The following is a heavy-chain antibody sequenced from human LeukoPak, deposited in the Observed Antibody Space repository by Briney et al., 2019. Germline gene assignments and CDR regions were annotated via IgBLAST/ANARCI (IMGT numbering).Heavy chain of an antibody. D-gene: IGHD2-2*01. Sequence: SETLSLTCTVSGGSISSSSYYWGWIRQPPGKGLEWIGSIYYSGSTYYNPSLKSRVTISVDTSKNQFSLKLSSVTAADTAVYYCARVVNYQLLLYYYYYMDVWGKGTTVTVSS. CDR1: GGSISSSSYY. V-gene: IGHV4-39*07. J-gene: IGHJ6*03. CDR3: ARVVNYQLLLYYYYYMDV. CDR2: IYYSGST.